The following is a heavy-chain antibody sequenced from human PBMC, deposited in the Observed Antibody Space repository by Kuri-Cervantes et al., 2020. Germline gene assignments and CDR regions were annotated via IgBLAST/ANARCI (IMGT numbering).Heavy chain of an antibody. V-gene: IGHV1-69*13. J-gene: IGHJ6*02. CDR3: ASRGRGSGWPGWFYYGMAV. Sequence: SVKVSCKASGGTFSSYAISWVRQAPGQGLEWMGGIIPIFGTANYAQKFQGRVTITADESTSTAYMELSSLRSEDTAVYYCASRGRGSGWPGWFYYGMAVWGQGTTVTVSS. CDR1: GGTFSSYA. CDR2: IIPIFGTA. D-gene: IGHD6-19*01.